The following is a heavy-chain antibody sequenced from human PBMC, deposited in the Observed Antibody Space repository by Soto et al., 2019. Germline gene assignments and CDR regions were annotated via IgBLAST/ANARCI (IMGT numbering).Heavy chain of an antibody. CDR1: GFIFNNYA. D-gene: IGHD3-22*01. J-gene: IGHJ4*02. CDR3: ARGYSSGYSAFDY. Sequence: GGSLRLSCAASGFIFNNYAMHWVRQAPGKGLEWVALIYYDGTSKYYADSVKGRFTISRDNSRDTLYLQMNSLRAEDTAVYYCARGYSSGYSAFDYWGQGTPVTVSS. CDR2: IYYDGTSK. V-gene: IGHV3-33*01.